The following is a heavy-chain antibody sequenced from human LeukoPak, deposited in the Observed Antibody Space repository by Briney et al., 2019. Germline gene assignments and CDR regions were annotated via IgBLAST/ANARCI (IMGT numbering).Heavy chain of an antibody. CDR1: GDSFSSGGYY. J-gene: IGHJ5*02. CDR2: IYYTGNT. Sequence: PSETLSLTCSVSGDSFSSGGYYWSWIRQHPGKGLEWLGYIYYTGNTYYNPSLKSRVTMSADTSKNQFSLKPSSVTAADTAVYYCAGYFESWFDPWGRGTLVTVSS. CDR3: AGYFESWFDP. V-gene: IGHV4-31*03. D-gene: IGHD3-22*01.